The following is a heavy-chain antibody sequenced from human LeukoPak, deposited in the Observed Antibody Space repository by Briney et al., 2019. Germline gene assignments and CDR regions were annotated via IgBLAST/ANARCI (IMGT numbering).Heavy chain of an antibody. J-gene: IGHJ6*02. D-gene: IGHD6-13*01. CDR2: INHSGST. Sequence: SETLSLTCAVYGGSFSDYYWSWIRQPPGKGLEWIGKINHSGSTNYNPSLKSRVTISVDTSKNQFSLKVTSVTAADTAVYYCAREATGIAAAGTTRYGMDVWGQGTTITVSS. CDR1: GGSFSDYY. V-gene: IGHV4-34*01. CDR3: AREATGIAAAGTTRYGMDV.